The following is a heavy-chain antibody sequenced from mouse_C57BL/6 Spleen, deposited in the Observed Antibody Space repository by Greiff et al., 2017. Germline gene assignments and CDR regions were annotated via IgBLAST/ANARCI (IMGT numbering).Heavy chain of an antibody. D-gene: IGHD1-1*01. Sequence: VQLPPSGAELAKPGASVQLSCKASGYTFTRYWMHWVKERPGQGLEWIGYINPSSGYTKYNPKFKDKATLTADKSSSTAYMQLSSLTYEDSAVYYCARPYYYDSSPDYWGQGTTLTVTS. CDR2: INPSSGYT. CDR1: GYTFTRYW. V-gene: IGHV1-7*01. J-gene: IGHJ2*01. CDR3: ARPYYYDSSPDY.